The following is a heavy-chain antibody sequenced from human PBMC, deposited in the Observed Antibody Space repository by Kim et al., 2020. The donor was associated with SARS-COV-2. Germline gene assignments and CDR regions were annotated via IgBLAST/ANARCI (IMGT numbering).Heavy chain of an antibody. CDR3: ARDPPLIAAAAGGAYYGMDV. CDR2: IYSGGST. Sequence: GGSLRLSCAASGFTVSSNYMSWVRQAPGKGLEWVSVIYSGGSTYYADSVKGRFTISRDNSKNTLYLQMNILRAEDTAVYYCARDPPLIAAAAGGAYYGMDVWVQGTTVTVSS. CDR1: GFTVSSNY. J-gene: IGHJ6*02. V-gene: IGHV3-53*01. D-gene: IGHD6-13*01.